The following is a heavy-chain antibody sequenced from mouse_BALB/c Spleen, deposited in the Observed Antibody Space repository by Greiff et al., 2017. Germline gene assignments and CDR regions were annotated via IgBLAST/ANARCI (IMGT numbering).Heavy chain of an antibody. CDR3: ARDYGSGGLLAY. CDR2: ISYSGST. Sequence: EVMLVESGPSLVKPSQTLSLTCSVTGDSITSGYWNWIRKFPGNKLEYMGYISYSGSTYYNPSLKSRISITRDTSKNQYYLQLNSVTTEDTATYYCARDYGSGGLLAYWGQGTLVTVSA. V-gene: IGHV3-8*02. CDR1: GDSITSGY. J-gene: IGHJ3*01. D-gene: IGHD1-1*01.